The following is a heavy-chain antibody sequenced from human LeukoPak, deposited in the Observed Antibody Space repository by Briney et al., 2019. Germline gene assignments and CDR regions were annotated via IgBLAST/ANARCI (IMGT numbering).Heavy chain of an antibody. CDR1: GGSISSYY. D-gene: IGHD3-22*01. V-gene: IGHV4-59*01. CDR3: ARGIGETYDSSGYIDS. Sequence: PSETLSLTCTVSGGSISSYYWRWIRQPPGKGLEWIGYIYYSGSTNYNPSLKSRVTISVDTSKNQFSLKLSSVTAADTAVYYCARGIGETYDSSGYIDSWGQGTLVTVSS. CDR2: IYYSGST. J-gene: IGHJ4*02.